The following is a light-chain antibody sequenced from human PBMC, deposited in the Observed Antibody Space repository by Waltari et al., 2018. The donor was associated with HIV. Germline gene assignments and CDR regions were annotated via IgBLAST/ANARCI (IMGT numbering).Light chain of an antibody. CDR2: ATT. CDR3: QSYVSSVNVV. V-gene: IGLV1-40*01. CDR1: SSNIGAAYD. Sequence: QSVLTQPPSVSGAPGQTVTISCTGSSSNIGAAYDVHWYQQVPGTAPKVLIYATTIRPSGVPDRFPASKSGTSASLAISGLQTEDGADYYCQSYVSSVNVVFGGGTRVTVL. J-gene: IGLJ3*02.